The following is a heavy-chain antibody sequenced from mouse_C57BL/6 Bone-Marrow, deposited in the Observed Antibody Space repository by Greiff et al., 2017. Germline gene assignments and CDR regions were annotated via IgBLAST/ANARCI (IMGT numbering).Heavy chain of an antibody. CDR1: GYTFTAYT. CDR3: ARHEEEEKRYSNYPWFAY. CDR2: FYPGSGSR. D-gene: IGHD2-5*01. J-gene: IGHJ3*01. V-gene: IGHV1-62-2*01. Sequence: VQLQQSGAELVQPGASVKLSCKASGYTFTAYTIHWVQQRSGQGLEWIGWFYPGSGSRKYNETFKDKATLTANKSASTVYMELSRVTSEDSAVYFCARHEEEEKRYSNYPWFAYWGQGTLVTVSA.